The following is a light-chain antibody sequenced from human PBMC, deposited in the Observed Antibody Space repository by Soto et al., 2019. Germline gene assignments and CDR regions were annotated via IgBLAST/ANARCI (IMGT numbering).Light chain of an antibody. V-gene: IGKV1-5*01. Sequence: DIQMTQSSYTLSASVGDRITITCRASQNINTWLAWYQQKPGKAPKLLIYGASTLESGVAPRFSGSGSGTEFTLTISSLQPDYFATYSCQLYHRYYTFGQGTKLEI. CDR2: GAS. J-gene: IGKJ2*01. CDR1: QNINTW. CDR3: QLYHRYYT.